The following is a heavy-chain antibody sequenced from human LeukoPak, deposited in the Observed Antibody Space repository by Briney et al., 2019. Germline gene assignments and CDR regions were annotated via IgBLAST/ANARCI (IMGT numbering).Heavy chain of an antibody. V-gene: IGHV3-30*18. J-gene: IGHJ3*02. D-gene: IGHD3-10*01. CDR3: VKGRGAFDI. CDR1: GFTFSSYG. Sequence: PGRSLRLSCVASGFTFSSYGMHWVRQAPGKGLEWVAVISNDGSNKYYADSVKGRFTISRDNSKNTLYLQMNSLRAEDTAVYYCVKGRGAFDIWGQGTMVTVSS. CDR2: ISNDGSNK.